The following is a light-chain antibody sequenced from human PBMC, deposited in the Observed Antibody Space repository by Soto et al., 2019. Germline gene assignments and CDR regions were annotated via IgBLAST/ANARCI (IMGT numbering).Light chain of an antibody. J-gene: IGLJ2*01. CDR3: CSYAGSDTMI. V-gene: IGLV1-47*01. CDR1: SSNIGTKY. CDR2: RNV. Sequence: QLVLTQPPSASGTPGQRVTISCSGSSSNIGTKYVYWYQQVPGMAPKLLISRNVQRPSGVPDRFSGSKSGTSASLAISGLRSEDEGVYYCCSYAGSDTMIFGGGTQLTVL.